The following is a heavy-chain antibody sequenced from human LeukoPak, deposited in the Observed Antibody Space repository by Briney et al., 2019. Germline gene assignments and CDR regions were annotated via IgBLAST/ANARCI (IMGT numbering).Heavy chain of an antibody. CDR3: ARGFYDSSGYYDSFDP. Sequence: PSETLSLTCAVSGGSISSSNWWSWVRQPPGKGLEWIGEIYHSGSTNYNPSLKSRVTISVDKSKNQFSLKLSSVTAADTAVYYCARGFYDSSGYYDSFDPWGQGTLVTVSS. CDR1: GGSISSSNW. J-gene: IGHJ5*02. V-gene: IGHV4-4*02. CDR2: IYHSGST. D-gene: IGHD3-22*01.